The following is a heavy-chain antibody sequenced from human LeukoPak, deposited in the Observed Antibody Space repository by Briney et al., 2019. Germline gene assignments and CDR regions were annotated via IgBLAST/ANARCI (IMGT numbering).Heavy chain of an antibody. Sequence: PSETLSLTCTVSGGSISSSSYYWGWIRQPPGKGLEWIGSIYYSGSTYYNPSLKSRVTISVDTSKNQFSLKLSSVTAADTAVYYCARVREYCTNGVCYTSGYYYYYYMDVWGKGTTVTVSS. CDR3: ARVREYCTNGVCYTSGYYYYYYMDV. V-gene: IGHV4-39*07. CDR2: IYYSGST. J-gene: IGHJ6*03. D-gene: IGHD2-8*01. CDR1: GGSISSSSYY.